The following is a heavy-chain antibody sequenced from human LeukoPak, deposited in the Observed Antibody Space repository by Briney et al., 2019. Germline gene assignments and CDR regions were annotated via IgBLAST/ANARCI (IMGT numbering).Heavy chain of an antibody. J-gene: IGHJ4*02. CDR3: ARDPMVTPIGYFDY. Sequence: ASVKVSCKASGYTLTGYHMHWVRQAPGQGLEWMGWINPNSGGTNYAQKFQGRVTMTRDTSISTAYMELRRLRSDDTAVYYCARDPMVTPIGYFDYWGQGTLVTVSS. V-gene: IGHV1-2*02. CDR2: INPNSGGT. CDR1: GYTLTGYH. D-gene: IGHD2-21*02.